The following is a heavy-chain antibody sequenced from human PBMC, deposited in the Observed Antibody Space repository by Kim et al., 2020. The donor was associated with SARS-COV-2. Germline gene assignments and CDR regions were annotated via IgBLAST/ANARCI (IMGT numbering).Heavy chain of an antibody. D-gene: IGHD6-19*01. CDR1: GGSISSSSYY. Sequence: SETLSLTCTVSGGSISSSSYYWGWIRQPPGKGLEWIGSIYYSGSTYYNPSLKSRVTISVDTSKNQFSLKLSSVTAADTAVYYCAGLGRRSSGWYRVFDYWGQGTLVTVSS. J-gene: IGHJ4*02. CDR3: AGLGRRSSGWYRVFDY. CDR2: IYYSGST. V-gene: IGHV4-39*01.